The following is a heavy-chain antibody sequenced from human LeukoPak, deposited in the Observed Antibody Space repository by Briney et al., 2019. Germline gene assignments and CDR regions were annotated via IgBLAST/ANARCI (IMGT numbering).Heavy chain of an antibody. Sequence: PGGSLRLSCAASGFTFSSYSMNWVRQAPGKGLEWVSYISNTGSTIYYADSVRGRFTISRDNAKNSLYLQMNSLRAEDTAVYYCARGAYTSSNYFDYWGQGTLVTVSS. CDR2: ISNTGSTI. V-gene: IGHV3-48*01. CDR3: ARGAYTSSNYFDY. J-gene: IGHJ4*02. D-gene: IGHD6-6*01. CDR1: GFTFSSYS.